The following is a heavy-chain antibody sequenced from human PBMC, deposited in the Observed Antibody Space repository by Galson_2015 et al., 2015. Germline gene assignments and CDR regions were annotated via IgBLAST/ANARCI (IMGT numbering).Heavy chain of an antibody. CDR1: GFSFANYA. Sequence: CAASGFSFANYALHWVRQAPGQGLEWVAAESYDGSQKYYADSVKGRFTISRDNSKNTVNVQMNSLRGADTAVYYCARGVGAWYYYYGMDGWGQGTTVTVSS. CDR3: ARGVGAWYYYYGMDG. D-gene: IGHD1-26*01. CDR2: ESYDGSQK. J-gene: IGHJ6*02. V-gene: IGHV3-30-3*01.